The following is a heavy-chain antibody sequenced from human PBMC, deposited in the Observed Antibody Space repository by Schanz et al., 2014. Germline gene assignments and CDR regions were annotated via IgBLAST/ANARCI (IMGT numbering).Heavy chain of an antibody. CDR2: IYSDGST. CDR3: AKEMFYCCSRPGMDV. J-gene: IGHJ6*02. D-gene: IGHD3-10*01. V-gene: IGHV3-66*01. CDR1: GFTFSDHH. Sequence: AELVESGGGVVQPGGSLRLSCAASGFTFSDHHMDWVRQAPGKGLECVSIIYSDGSTYYVDSVKGRFIISRDNSKNTLYLQMNSLRSDDTAVYFCAKEMFYCCSRPGMDVWGQGTTVTVSS.